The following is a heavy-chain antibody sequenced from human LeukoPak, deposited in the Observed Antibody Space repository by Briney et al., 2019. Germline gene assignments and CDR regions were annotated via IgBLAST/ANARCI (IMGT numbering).Heavy chain of an antibody. V-gene: IGHV4-4*02. J-gene: IGHJ4*02. CDR3: ARKDYDSSGQFDY. Sequence: SETLSLTCAVSGGSISRSNWWRWVRQPPGKGLEWIGEIYHSGSTNYNPLLKSRVTISGDKSKNQFSLKLSSVTAADTAVYYCARKDYDSSGQFDYWGQGTLVTVSS. CDR1: GGSISRSNW. D-gene: IGHD3-22*01. CDR2: IYHSGST.